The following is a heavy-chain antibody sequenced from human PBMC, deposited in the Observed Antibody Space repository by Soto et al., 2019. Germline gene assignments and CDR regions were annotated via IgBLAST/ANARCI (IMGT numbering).Heavy chain of an antibody. CDR1: GGTFSSYA. CDR3: AILLSGIAVAGANDY. Sequence: ASVKVSCKASGGTFSSYAISWVRQAPGQGLEWMGGIIPIFGTANYAQKFQGRVTITADESTSTAYMELSSLRSEDTAVYYCAILLSGIAVAGANDYWGQGTLVTVSS. CDR2: IIPIFGTA. J-gene: IGHJ4*02. D-gene: IGHD6-19*01. V-gene: IGHV1-69*13.